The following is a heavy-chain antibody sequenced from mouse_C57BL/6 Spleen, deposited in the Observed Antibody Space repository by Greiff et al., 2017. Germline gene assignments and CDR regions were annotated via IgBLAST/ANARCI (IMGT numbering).Heavy chain of an antibody. Sequence: EVQGVESGGGLVKPGGSLKLSCAASGFTFSSYAMSWVRQTPEKRLEWVATISDGGSYTYYPDNVKGRFTISRDNAKNNLYLQMSHLKSEDTAMYYCARDSDGSPYFDYWGQGTTLTVSS. V-gene: IGHV5-4*01. CDR2: ISDGGSYT. CDR3: ARDSDGSPYFDY. CDR1: GFTFSSYA. J-gene: IGHJ2*01. D-gene: IGHD1-1*01.